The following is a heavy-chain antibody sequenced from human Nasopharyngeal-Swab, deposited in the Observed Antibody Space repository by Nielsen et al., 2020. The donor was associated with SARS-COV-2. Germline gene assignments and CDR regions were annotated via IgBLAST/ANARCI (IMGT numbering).Heavy chain of an antibody. CDR3: ARDGGGRDNY. CDR1: GVIFSQYW. V-gene: IGHV3-74*01. Sequence: GGSLRLSCVASGVIFSQYWMHWVRQSPGKGLLWVSRIDTDGAITNYADSVKGRFTISRDNAKTTLYLQMNSLRADDTAVYYCARDGGGRDNYWGQGALVTVSS. D-gene: IGHD2-15*01. J-gene: IGHJ4*02. CDR2: IDTDGAIT.